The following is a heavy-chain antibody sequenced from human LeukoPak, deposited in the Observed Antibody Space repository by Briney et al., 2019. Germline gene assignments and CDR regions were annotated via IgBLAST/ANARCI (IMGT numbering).Heavy chain of an antibody. J-gene: IGHJ4*02. CDR3: ARGLRVEVVAATYYFDY. V-gene: IGHV4-30-4*01. Sequence: SETLSLTCTVSGGSISSGDYYWRWRRQPPGRGLEWVGYIYYSGSTYYNPSLKGRVTISVDASKNQFSLKLSSVTAADTAVYYCARGLRVEVVAATYYFDYWGQGTLVTVPS. CDR2: IYYSGST. CDR1: GGSISSGDYY. D-gene: IGHD2-15*01.